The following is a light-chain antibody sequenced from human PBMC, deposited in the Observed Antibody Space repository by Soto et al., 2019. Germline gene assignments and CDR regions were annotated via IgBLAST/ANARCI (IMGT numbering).Light chain of an antibody. V-gene: IGKV3-20*01. CDR3: QQYGSSQFT. J-gene: IGKJ3*01. Sequence: EIVLTQSPGTLSLCPGERATLSCRASQSVSSSYLAWYQQKPGQAPRLLIYGASSRATGIPDRFSGSGSGTDFTLTISRLEPEDFAVYYCQQYGSSQFTFGPGTKVDIK. CDR1: QSVSSSY. CDR2: GAS.